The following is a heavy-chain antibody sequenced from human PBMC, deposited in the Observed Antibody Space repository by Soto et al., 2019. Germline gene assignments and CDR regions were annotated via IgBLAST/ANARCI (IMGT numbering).Heavy chain of an antibody. CDR1: GGSISSYY. J-gene: IGHJ4*02. CDR3: ARETRDGYNSWFDY. D-gene: IGHD5-12*01. CDR2: IYYSGST. Sequence: QVQLQESGPGLVKPSETLSLTCTVSGGSISSYYWSWIRQPPGKGLEWIGYIYYSGSTNYNPSLKSRVTISVDTSKNQFSLKLSSVTAADTAVYYCARETRDGYNSWFDYWGQGTLVTVSS. V-gene: IGHV4-59*01.